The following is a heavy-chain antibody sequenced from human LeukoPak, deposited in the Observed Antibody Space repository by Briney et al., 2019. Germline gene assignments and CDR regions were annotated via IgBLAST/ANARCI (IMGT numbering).Heavy chain of an antibody. Sequence: SETLSLTCTVSGGSISSSSYYWGWIRQPPGKGLEWIGSIYYSGSTYYNPSLKSRVTISVDTSKNQFSLKLTSVTAADTAMYYCARERINHYYGSGSPDFDPWGQGTLVTISS. CDR2: IYYSGST. D-gene: IGHD3-10*01. CDR1: GGSISSSSYY. CDR3: ARERINHYYGSGSPDFDP. V-gene: IGHV4-39*07. J-gene: IGHJ5*02.